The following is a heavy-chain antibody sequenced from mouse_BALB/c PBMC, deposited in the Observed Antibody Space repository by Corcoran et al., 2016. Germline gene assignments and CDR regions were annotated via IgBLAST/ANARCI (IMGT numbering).Heavy chain of an antibody. V-gene: IGHV9-3-1*01. CDR3: ACILLTYYAMDY. CDR2: INTYTGEP. D-gene: IGHD1-1*01. Sequence: QIQLVQSGPELKKPGETVKISCKASGYTFTNYGMDWVKQAPGKGLKWMGWINTYTGEPTYADDFKGRFAFSLETSASTAYLQINNLKNEDTATYFCACILLTYYAMDYWGQGTSVTVSS. CDR1: GYTFTNYG. J-gene: IGHJ4*01.